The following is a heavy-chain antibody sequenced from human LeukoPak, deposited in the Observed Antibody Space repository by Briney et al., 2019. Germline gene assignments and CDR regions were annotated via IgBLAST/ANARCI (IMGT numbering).Heavy chain of an antibody. CDR2: ISWNSGRI. V-gene: IGHV3-9*01. D-gene: IGHD6-13*01. CDR1: GFTFSSYA. J-gene: IGHJ4*02. Sequence: GGSLRLSCAASGFTFSSYAMSWVRQAPGKGLEWVSGISWNSGRIGYADSVKGRFTISRDNAKNSLYLQMNSLRAEDTALYYCAKGGYSSSWDYFDYWGQGTLVTVSS. CDR3: AKGGYSSSWDYFDY.